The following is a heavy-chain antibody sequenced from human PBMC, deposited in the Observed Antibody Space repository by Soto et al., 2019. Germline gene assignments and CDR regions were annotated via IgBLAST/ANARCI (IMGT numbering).Heavy chain of an antibody. J-gene: IGHJ6*02. CDR1: GGSISSGGYS. CDR2: ILHSGST. V-gene: IGHV4-30-2*01. Sequence: QLQLQESGSGLVKPSETLSLTCAVYGGSISSGGYSWGWFRQPPGKGLEWIGYILHSGSTYYNPSLKSRVTISVDTSKNQFSVKMNSVTAADTAVYYCARAGYYYGMDVWGQGTTVTVSS. CDR3: ARAGYYYGMDV.